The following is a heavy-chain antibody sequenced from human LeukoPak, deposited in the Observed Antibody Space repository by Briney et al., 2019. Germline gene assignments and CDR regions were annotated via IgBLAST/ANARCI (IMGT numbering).Heavy chain of an antibody. D-gene: IGHD5-24*01. CDR3: ARGSRDGYNSLYYFDY. CDR2: IYSGGST. J-gene: IGHJ4*02. Sequence: AGGSLRLSCAASGFTVSSNYMSWVRQAPGKGLEWVSVIYSGGSTYYADSVKGRFTISRDNSKNTLYLQMNSLRAEDAAVYYCARGSRDGYNSLYYFDYWAREPWSPSPQ. CDR1: GFTVSSNY. V-gene: IGHV3-53*01.